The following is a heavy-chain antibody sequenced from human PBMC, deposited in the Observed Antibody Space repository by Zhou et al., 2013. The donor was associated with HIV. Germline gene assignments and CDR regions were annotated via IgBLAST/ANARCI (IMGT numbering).Heavy chain of an antibody. CDR2: IMPIFGTP. CDR3: ASSLPRDRVGGNYYYCMDV. D-gene: IGHD3-3*01. J-gene: IGHJ6*03. Sequence: QVQLVQSGAEVKKPGSSVKVSCKASGGTFSSDAISWVRQAPGQGLEWLGGIMPIFGTPDYPQKFQGRVTITTDDSMSTVYMELSSLRSEDTATYYCASSLPRDRVGGNYYYCMDVWGEGTTVTVSS. V-gene: IGHV1-69*05. CDR1: GGTFSSDA.